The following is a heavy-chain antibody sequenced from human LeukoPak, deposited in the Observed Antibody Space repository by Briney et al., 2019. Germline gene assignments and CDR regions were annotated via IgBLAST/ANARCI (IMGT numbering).Heavy chain of an antibody. V-gene: IGHV3-23*01. CDR1: GFTFSIYA. D-gene: IGHD6-19*01. CDR3: AKTKSGSGWYRHYFDY. J-gene: IGHJ4*02. CDR2: ISGSGGST. Sequence: PGGSLSLSCAASGFTFSIYAMSCVRQAPGRGLEWVSAISGSGGSTYYAHSVKGRFTISRDNSKNTLYLQMNSLRAEDTAVYYCAKTKSGSGWYRHYFDYWGQGTLVTVSS.